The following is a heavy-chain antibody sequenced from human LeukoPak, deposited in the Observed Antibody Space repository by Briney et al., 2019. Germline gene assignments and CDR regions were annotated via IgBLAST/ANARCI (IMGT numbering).Heavy chain of an antibody. CDR1: GFALSSYA. V-gene: IGHV3-64D*06. J-gene: IGHJ4*02. CDR2: ISSNGGST. Sequence: GGSLRLSCSASGFALSSYAMHWVRQAPGKGLEYVSAISSNGGSTYYADSVKGRFTISRDNSKNTLYLQMSSLRAEDTAVYYCVKADDYGDSPGLDYWGQGTLVTVSS. D-gene: IGHD4-17*01. CDR3: VKADDYGDSPGLDY.